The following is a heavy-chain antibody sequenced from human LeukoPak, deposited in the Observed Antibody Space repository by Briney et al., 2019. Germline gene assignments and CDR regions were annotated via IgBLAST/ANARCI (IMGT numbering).Heavy chain of an antibody. Sequence: PGGSLRLSCAASGFTFSSYSMNWVRQAPGKGLEWVSSISSSSYIYYADSVKGRFTISRDNAKNSLYLQMNSLRAEDTAVYYCAMLEYDFWSGYDGYWGQGTLVTVSP. V-gene: IGHV3-21*01. CDR3: AMLEYDFWSGYDGY. CDR2: ISSSSYI. J-gene: IGHJ4*02. D-gene: IGHD3-3*01. CDR1: GFTFSSYS.